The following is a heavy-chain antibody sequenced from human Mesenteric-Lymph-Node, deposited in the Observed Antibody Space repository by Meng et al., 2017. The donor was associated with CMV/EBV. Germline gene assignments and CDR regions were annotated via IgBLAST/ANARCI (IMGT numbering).Heavy chain of an antibody. CDR3: ARAAAMTEVYYYGMDV. CDR1: GGTFRSYA. V-gene: IGHV1-69*05. D-gene: IGHD2-2*01. CDR2: IIPFFGPT. J-gene: IGHJ6*02. Sequence: SVKVSCKASGGTFRSYAISWVRQAPRQGLEWMGGIIPFFGPTTYAQKFQGRVTISTDESTNTAYMELRSLRSDDTAVYYCARAAAMTEVYYYGMDVWGQGTTVTVSS.